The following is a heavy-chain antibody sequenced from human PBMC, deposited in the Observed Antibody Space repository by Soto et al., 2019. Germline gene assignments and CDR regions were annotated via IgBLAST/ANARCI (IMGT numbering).Heavy chain of an antibody. J-gene: IGHJ5*02. CDR3: ARSRDDYSSSYNWFDP. CDR1: GAPISSYY. CDR2: IHAGGDV. D-gene: IGHD6-6*01. V-gene: IGHV4-4*07. Sequence: SETLSLTCTVSGAPISSYYWSWMRQPAGKGLEFIGRIHAGGDVVYNPSLKSRVIMSTDTSKNQFSLWLRSVSAADTAIYYCARSRDDYSSSYNWFDPWGQGMSVTVSS.